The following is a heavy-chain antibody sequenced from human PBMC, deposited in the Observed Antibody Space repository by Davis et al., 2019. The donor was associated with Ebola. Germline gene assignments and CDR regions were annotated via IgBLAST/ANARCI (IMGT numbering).Heavy chain of an antibody. J-gene: IGHJ4*02. D-gene: IGHD3-10*01. CDR3: AGEVWSSIDY. V-gene: IGHV3-74*01. CDR2: INSDGSST. Sequence: GESLKISCAASGFSFSGYWMHWVRQAPGKGLLWVSRINSDGSSTSYADSVKGRFTISRDNAENTLYLQMNSLRAEDTAVYYCAGEVWSSIDYWGQGTLVTVSS. CDR1: GFSFSGYW.